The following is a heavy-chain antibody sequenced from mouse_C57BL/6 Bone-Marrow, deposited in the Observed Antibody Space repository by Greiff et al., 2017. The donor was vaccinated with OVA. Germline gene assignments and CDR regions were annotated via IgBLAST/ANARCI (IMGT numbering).Heavy chain of an antibody. D-gene: IGHD2-4*01. Sequence: EVQLVESGGGLVKPGGSLKLSCAASGFTFSSYAMSWVRQTPEKRLEWVATISDGGSYTYYPDNVKGRFTSSRDNAKNNLYLQMSHLKSEDTAMYYCARDRDDYVYFDVWGTGTTVTVSS. J-gene: IGHJ1*03. CDR3: ARDRDDYVYFDV. CDR2: ISDGGSYT. V-gene: IGHV5-4*01. CDR1: GFTFSSYA.